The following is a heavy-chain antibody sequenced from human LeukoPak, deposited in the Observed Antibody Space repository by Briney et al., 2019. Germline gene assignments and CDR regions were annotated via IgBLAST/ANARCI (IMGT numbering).Heavy chain of an antibody. J-gene: IGHJ3*01. CDR3: VRETTSNYGAFDL. D-gene: IGHD3-9*01. V-gene: IGHV3-23*01. CDR1: GFTFNNNA. CDR2: ISGTGGTT. Sequence: GGSLRLSCAASGFTFNNNAMSWVRQSPGKGLEWVSAISGTGGTTYYADSVKGRFTISRDNSKSTVYVQMNSLRAEDTAVYYCVRETTSNYGAFDLWGQGTLVNVSS.